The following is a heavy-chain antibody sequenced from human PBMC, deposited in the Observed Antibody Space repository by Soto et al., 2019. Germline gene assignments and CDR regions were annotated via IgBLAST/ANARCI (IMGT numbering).Heavy chain of an antibody. J-gene: IGHJ4*02. Sequence: QVQLVQSGAEVRTPGASVKVSCKASGYTFTSYDINWVRQAPGQGPEWMGWMNPDSGNPGYVQKFQGRATMTRTTAISTGYMELSSLRSEDTGVYYCARSVGGSNVNVDYWGRGTLVTVSS. CDR2: MNPDSGNP. CDR1: GYTFTSYD. V-gene: IGHV1-8*01. D-gene: IGHD7-27*01. CDR3: ARSVGGSNVNVDY.